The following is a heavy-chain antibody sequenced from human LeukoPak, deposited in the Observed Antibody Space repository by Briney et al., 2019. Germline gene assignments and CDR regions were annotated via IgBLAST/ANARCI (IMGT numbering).Heavy chain of an antibody. CDR1: GFTFSSYS. D-gene: IGHD2-15*01. J-gene: IGHJ4*02. Sequence: GGSLRLSCAASGFTFSSYSMNWVRQAPGKGLEWVSSISSSSSYIYYADSVKGRFTISRDNAKNSLYLQMNSLRAEDTALHHCAREGRSGDFDYWGQGTLVTVSS. CDR2: ISSSSSYI. CDR3: AREGRSGDFDY. V-gene: IGHV3-21*04.